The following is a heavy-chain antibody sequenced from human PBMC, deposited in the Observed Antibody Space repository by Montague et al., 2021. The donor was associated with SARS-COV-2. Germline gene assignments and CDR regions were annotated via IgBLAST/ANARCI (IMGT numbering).Heavy chain of an antibody. J-gene: IGHJ4*02. V-gene: IGHV4-59*01. CDR2: IYDSGGA. CDR1: GGSMRRYY. D-gene: IGHD3-3*01. Sequence: SETLSLTCTTSGGSMRRYYWTWIRQLPGKELEWIGSIYDSGGARYNPSLKSRVSISVDASKNQFSLRVTSVTAADTAVYFCARGGTGNYEILDYWGQGILVTVSS. CDR3: ARGGTGNYEILDY.